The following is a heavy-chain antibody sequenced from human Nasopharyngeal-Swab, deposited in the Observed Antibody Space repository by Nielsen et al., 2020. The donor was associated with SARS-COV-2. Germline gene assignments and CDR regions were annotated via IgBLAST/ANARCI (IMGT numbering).Heavy chain of an antibody. V-gene: IGHV3-23*01. D-gene: IGHD3-22*01. CDR1: GFTFSNYA. CDR2: ISSSGRSK. CDR3: AKEISSAWYWYFVL. J-gene: IGHJ2*01. Sequence: GESLKISCAASGFTFSNYAMSWIRQAPGKGLEWVSGISSSGRSKYYTDSVKGRFTVSRENSMNTLFLQVNSLRVEDTAVYYCAKEISSAWYWYFVLWGRGTLVTVSS.